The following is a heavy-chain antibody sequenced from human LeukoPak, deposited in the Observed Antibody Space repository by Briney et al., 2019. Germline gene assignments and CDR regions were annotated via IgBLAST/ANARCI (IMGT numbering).Heavy chain of an antibody. CDR2: INLDGSEK. J-gene: IGHJ4*02. CDR3: ATFYSRLTDY. V-gene: IGHV3-7*05. Sequence: GGSLRPSCAASGFTFNSYWMSWVRQAPGKGLEWVAKINLDGSEKYYVDSVKGRFTISRDNAKNSLYLQMNSLRAEDTAVYYCATFYSRLTDYWGQGTLVTVSS. D-gene: IGHD2/OR15-2a*01. CDR1: GFTFNSYW.